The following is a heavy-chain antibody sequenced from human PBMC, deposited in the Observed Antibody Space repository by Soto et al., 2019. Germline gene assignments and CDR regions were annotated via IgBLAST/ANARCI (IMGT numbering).Heavy chain of an antibody. CDR3: AKARGRVTMVRGVIAGMDV. J-gene: IGHJ6*02. D-gene: IGHD3-10*01. Sequence: QVQLVESGGGVVQPGRSLRLSCAASGFTFSSYGMHWVRQAPGKGLEWVAVISYDGSNKYYADSVKGRFTISRDNSKNTLYLQMNSLRDEDTAVYYCAKARGRVTMVRGVIAGMDVWGQGTTVTVSS. CDR1: GFTFSSYG. V-gene: IGHV3-30*18. CDR2: ISYDGSNK.